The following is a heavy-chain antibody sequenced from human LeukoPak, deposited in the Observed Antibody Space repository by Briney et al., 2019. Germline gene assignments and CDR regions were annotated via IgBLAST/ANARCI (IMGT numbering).Heavy chain of an antibody. D-gene: IGHD4-11*01. Sequence: PSETLSLTCTVSGGSISSYYWSWIRQPPGKGLEWIGYIYYSGSTNYNPSLKSRVTISVDTSKNQFSLKLSSVTAADTAVYYCARDLTTVTTGRYYYYYMDVWGKGTTVTVSS. V-gene: IGHV4-59*01. J-gene: IGHJ6*03. CDR3: ARDLTTVTTGRYYYYYMDV. CDR2: IYYSGST. CDR1: GGSISSYY.